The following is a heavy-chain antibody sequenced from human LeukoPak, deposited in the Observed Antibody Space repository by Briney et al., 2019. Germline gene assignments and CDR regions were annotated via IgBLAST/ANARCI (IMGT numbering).Heavy chain of an antibody. CDR1: GFTFSSDG. V-gene: IGHV3-30*18. Sequence: PGGSLRISCAASGFTFSSDGMHCVRQAPGKGLEWVAVISYDGSNKYYADSVKGRFTISRDNSKNTLYLQMNSLRAEDTAVYYCAKDLKLASSGLGYWGQGTLVTVAS. CDR3: AKDLKLASSGLGY. CDR2: ISYDGSNK. D-gene: IGHD3-22*01. J-gene: IGHJ4*02.